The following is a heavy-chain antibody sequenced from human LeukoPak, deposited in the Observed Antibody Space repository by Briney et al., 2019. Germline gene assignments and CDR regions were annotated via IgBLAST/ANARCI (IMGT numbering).Heavy chain of an antibody. Sequence: SVTVSCKXXXYTFTXYYMHWVRQAPGQGLEWMGIINPSGGSTSYAQKFQGRVTMTRDTSTSTVYMELSSLRSEDTAVYYCARERTRYFDYWGQGTLVTVSS. CDR2: INPSGGST. D-gene: IGHD2-15*01. CDR3: ARERTRYFDY. V-gene: IGHV1-46*01. J-gene: IGHJ4*02. CDR1: XYTFTXYY.